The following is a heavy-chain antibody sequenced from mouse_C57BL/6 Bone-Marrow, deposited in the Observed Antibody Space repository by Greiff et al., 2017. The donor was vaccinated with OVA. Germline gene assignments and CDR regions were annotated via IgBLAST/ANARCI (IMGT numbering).Heavy chain of an antibody. J-gene: IGHJ1*03. Sequence: EVKVVESGGGLVQPGGSLSLSCAASGFTFTDYYMSWVRQPPGKALEWLGFIRNKANGYTTEYSASVKGRFTISRDNSQSILYLQMNALRAEDSATYYCARGGVSNYLWYFDVWGTGTTVTVSS. D-gene: IGHD2-5*01. CDR2: IRNKANGYTT. CDR3: ARGGVSNYLWYFDV. CDR1: GFTFTDYY. V-gene: IGHV7-3*01.